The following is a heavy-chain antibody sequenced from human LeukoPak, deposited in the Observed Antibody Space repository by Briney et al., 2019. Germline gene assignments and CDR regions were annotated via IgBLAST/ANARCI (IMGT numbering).Heavy chain of an antibody. Sequence: GGSLRLSCVASGFTFSDYWMSWVRQAPGKGLEWVADIKKDGSEKDYVDYVKGRFTISRDNDKNSLYLQMDSLRAEDTAVYYCATYTNWVAGDVWGQGTTVSVSS. CDR2: IKKDGSEK. CDR3: ATYTNWVAGDV. V-gene: IGHV3-7*01. J-gene: IGHJ6*02. CDR1: GFTFSDYW. D-gene: IGHD3-16*01.